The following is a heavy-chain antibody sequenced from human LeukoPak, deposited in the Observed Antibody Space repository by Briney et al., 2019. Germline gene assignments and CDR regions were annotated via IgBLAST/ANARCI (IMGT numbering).Heavy chain of an antibody. CDR2: IYYSGST. V-gene: IGHV4-4*02. Sequence: SETLSLTCAVSGGSISSSNWRSWVRQPPGKGLEWIGSIYYSGSTYYNPSLKSRVTISVDTSKNQFSLKLSSVTAADTAVYYGTRAPACSSTSCYAALAWFDPWGQGTLVTVSS. D-gene: IGHD2-2*01. J-gene: IGHJ5*02. CDR3: TRAPACSSTSCYAALAWFDP. CDR1: GGSISSSNW.